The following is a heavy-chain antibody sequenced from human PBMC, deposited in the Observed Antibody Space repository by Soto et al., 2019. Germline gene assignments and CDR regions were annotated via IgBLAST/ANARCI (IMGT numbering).Heavy chain of an antibody. CDR2: IYWDEDK. CDR1: GFSLTTSGVG. CDR3: AHRVLRTVFGLVTTTAIYFDF. V-gene: IGHV2-5*02. J-gene: IGHJ4*02. Sequence: QITLNESGPTVVRPTETLTLTCRFSGFSLTTSGVGVGWIRQSPGKAPEWLALIYWDEDKRYSASLKSRLTITKDTSKNQVVLTVSHLDPTDTATYYCAHRVLRTVFGLVTTTAIYFDFWGQGTPVAVSS. D-gene: IGHD3-3*01.